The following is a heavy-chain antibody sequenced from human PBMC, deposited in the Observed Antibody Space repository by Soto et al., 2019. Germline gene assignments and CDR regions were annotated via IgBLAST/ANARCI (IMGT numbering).Heavy chain of an antibody. D-gene: IGHD5-18*01. Sequence: QVQLVESGGGVVQPGRSLRLSCAASGFSFENYGMHWVRQAPGKGLEWVAAIWFNGSERKYGDSVKGRFTISRDNSKNTVFLQMSSLSAEDTAVYYCVRVNGYTYGPFENWVQGTMVTVSS. V-gene: IGHV3-33*01. CDR3: VRVNGYTYGPFEN. CDR1: GFSFENYG. CDR2: IWFNGSER. J-gene: IGHJ4*02.